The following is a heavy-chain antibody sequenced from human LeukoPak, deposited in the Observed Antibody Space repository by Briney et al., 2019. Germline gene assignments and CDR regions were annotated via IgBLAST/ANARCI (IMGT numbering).Heavy chain of an antibody. J-gene: IGHJ4*02. V-gene: IGHV3-11*04. CDR1: GFTFSDYY. Sequence: GGSLRLSCAASGFTFSDYYMSWIRQAPGKGLEWVSYISSSGSTIYYADSVKGRFTISRDNAKTSLYLQMNSLRAEDTAVYYCAGAALMVYNVDYWGQGTLVTVSS. D-gene: IGHD2-8*01. CDR3: AGAALMVYNVDY. CDR2: ISSSGSTI.